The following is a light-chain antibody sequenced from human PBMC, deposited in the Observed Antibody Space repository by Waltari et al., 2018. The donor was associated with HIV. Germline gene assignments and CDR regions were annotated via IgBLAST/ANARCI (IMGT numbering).Light chain of an antibody. Sequence: EIVLTQSPGTLSLSPGERATLSCGASQSVISSHLAWYQQKPGQAPRLHIYGATSRATGIPDRFSGSGSATDFTLSISRLEPEDFAMYYCQHYGSSPQVTFGGGTKVEIK. CDR3: QHYGSSPQVT. CDR2: GAT. CDR1: QSVISSH. V-gene: IGKV3-20*01. J-gene: IGKJ4*01.